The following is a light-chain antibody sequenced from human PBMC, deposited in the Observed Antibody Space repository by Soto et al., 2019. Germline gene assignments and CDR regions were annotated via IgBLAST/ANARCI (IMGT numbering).Light chain of an antibody. V-gene: IGKV3D-15*01. CDR3: QQYNNWPLT. J-gene: IGKJ3*01. Sequence: EIVMTQSPATLSVSPRERATLSCRASQSVSSNLAWYQQKPGQAPRLLIYGASIRATGIPARFSGSGSGTEFTLTISSLQSEDFAVYYCQQYNNWPLTFGPGTKVDIK. CDR2: GAS. CDR1: QSVSSN.